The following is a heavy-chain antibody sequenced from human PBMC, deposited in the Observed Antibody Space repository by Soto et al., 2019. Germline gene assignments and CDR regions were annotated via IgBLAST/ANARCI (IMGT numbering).Heavy chain of an antibody. CDR2: IYYSGST. CDR3: ARDHNYDFWSGYYSNYYYGMDV. D-gene: IGHD3-3*01. J-gene: IGHJ6*02. Sequence: PSETLSLTCTVSGGSVSSGSYYWSWIRQPRGKGLEWIGYIYYSGSTNYNPSLKSRVTISVDTSKNQFSLKLSSVTAADTAVYYCARDHNYDFWSGYYSNYYYGMDVWGQGTTVTVSS. CDR1: GGSVSSGSYY. V-gene: IGHV4-61*01.